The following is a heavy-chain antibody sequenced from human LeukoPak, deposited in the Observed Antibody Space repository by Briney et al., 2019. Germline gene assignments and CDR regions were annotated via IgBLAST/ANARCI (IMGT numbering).Heavy chain of an antibody. CDR1: GGYIITSGHY. V-gene: IGHV4-39*07. CDR3: ARERSSSGGHNWFDP. J-gene: IGHJ5*02. CDR2: VYYTGVT. Sequence: SETLSLACTVSGGYIITSGHYWGWIRQPPGKGLEWIGSVYYTGVTSTNPFFRSRMSISVDTSKNQFSLNLTSVTAADAAVYYCARERSSSGGHNWFDPWGQGTLVTVSS. D-gene: IGHD4-23*01.